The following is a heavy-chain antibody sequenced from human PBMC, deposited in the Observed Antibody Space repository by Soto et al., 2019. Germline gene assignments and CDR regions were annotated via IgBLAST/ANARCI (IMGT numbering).Heavy chain of an antibody. J-gene: IGHJ6*02. CDR1: GFTFSSYS. D-gene: IGHD5-12*01. V-gene: IGHV3-30-3*01. CDR2: ISYDGSNK. Sequence: GGALRLSCAASGFTFSSYSMPWVRQAPGKGLEWVAVISYDGSNKYYADSVKGRFTISRDNSKNTLYLQMNSLRAEDTAVYYCARKPDLVYYYYGMDVWGQGTTVTVSS. CDR3: ARKPDLVYYYYGMDV.